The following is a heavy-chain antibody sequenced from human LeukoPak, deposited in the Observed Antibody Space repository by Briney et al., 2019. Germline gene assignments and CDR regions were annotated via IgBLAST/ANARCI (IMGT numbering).Heavy chain of an antibody. CDR2: TYYSGST. CDR1: GGSISSSSYY. CDR3: ARHGPYSSGWGD. D-gene: IGHD6-19*01. Sequence: SETLSLTCTVSGGSISSSSYYWGWIRQPPGKGLEWIGNTYYSGSTYYNPSLKSRVTISVDTSKNQFSLKLSSVTAADTAVYYCARHGPYSSGWGDWGQGTLVTVSS. V-gene: IGHV4-39*01. J-gene: IGHJ4*02.